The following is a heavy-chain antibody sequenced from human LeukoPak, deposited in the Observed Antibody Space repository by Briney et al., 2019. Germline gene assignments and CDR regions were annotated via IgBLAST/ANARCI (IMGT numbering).Heavy chain of an antibody. CDR1: GFTFSSYS. CDR3: ARDRTPRGYSYGYYYYYYYGMDV. Sequence: GGSLRLSCAASGFTFSSYSMNWVRQAPGKGLEWVSSISSSSSYIYYADSVKGRFAISRDNAKNSLYLQMNSLRAEDTAVYYCARDRTPRGYSYGYYYYYYYGMDVWGQGTTVTVSS. D-gene: IGHD5-18*01. J-gene: IGHJ6*02. V-gene: IGHV3-21*01. CDR2: ISSSSSYI.